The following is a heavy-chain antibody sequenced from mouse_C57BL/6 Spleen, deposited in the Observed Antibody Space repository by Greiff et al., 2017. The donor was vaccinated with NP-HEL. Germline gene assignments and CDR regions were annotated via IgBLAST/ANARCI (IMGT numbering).Heavy chain of an antibody. D-gene: IGHD1-1*01. J-gene: IGHJ4*01. CDR2: INPSNGGT. CDR3: AREDYYGGRAMDY. V-gene: IGHV1-53*01. CDR1: GYTFTSYW. Sequence: QVHVKQPGTELVKPGASVKLSCKASGYTFTSYWMHWVKQRPGQGLEWIGNINPSNGGTNYNEKFKSKATLTVDKSSSTAYMQLSSLTSEDSAVYYCAREDYYGGRAMDYWGQGTSVTVSS.